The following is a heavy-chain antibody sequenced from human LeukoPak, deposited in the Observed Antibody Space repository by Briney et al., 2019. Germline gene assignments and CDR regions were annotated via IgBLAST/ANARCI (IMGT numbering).Heavy chain of an antibody. V-gene: IGHV3-21*01. D-gene: IGHD3-10*01. Sequence: PGGSLRLSCAASGFTFSSYSMNWVRQAPGKGLEWVSSISSSSSYIYYADSVKGRFTISRDNAKNSLYLQMNSLRAEDTAVYYCAKDQLEGSGSYGVSFDYWGQGTLVTVSS. CDR1: GFTFSSYS. CDR3: AKDQLEGSGSYGVSFDY. J-gene: IGHJ4*02. CDR2: ISSSSSYI.